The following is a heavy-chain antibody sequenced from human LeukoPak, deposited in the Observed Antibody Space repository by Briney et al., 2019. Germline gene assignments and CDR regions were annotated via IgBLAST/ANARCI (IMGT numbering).Heavy chain of an antibody. D-gene: IGHD3-22*01. Sequence: GGSLRLSCTGSGFTFGDYAMSWVRQAPGKGLEWVGFIRSKAYGGTTEYAASVKGRFTISRDDSKSVAYLQMNSLKTEDTAVYYCTRSTPYYYDSSGYYQNFVYWGQGTLVTVSS. J-gene: IGHJ4*02. CDR1: GFTFGDYA. CDR2: IRSKAYGGTT. V-gene: IGHV3-49*04. CDR3: TRSTPYYYDSSGYYQNFVY.